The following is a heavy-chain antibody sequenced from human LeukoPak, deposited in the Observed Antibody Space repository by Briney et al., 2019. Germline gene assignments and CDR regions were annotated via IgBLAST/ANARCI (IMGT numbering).Heavy chain of an antibody. D-gene: IGHD3-22*01. J-gene: IGHJ4*02. CDR2: ISSSGSTI. CDR3: AMAYYDSSGDY. V-gene: IGHV3-48*03. Sequence: TGGSLRLSCAASGFTFSSYEMNWVRQAPGKGLEWVSYISSSGSTIYYADPVKGRFTISRDNAKNSLYLQMNSLRAEDTAVYYCAMAYYDSSGDYWGQGTLVTVSS. CDR1: GFTFSSYE.